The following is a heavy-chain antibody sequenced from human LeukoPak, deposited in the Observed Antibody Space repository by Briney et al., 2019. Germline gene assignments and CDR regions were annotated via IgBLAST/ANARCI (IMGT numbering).Heavy chain of an antibody. V-gene: IGHV3-11*01. J-gene: IGHJ6*02. CDR2: ISSTGSTI. D-gene: IGHD6-13*01. CDR3: ARGTVSSSWYSDYYYYYGMDV. Sequence: PGGSLRLSCAASGFTFSDYYMSWIRQAPGKGLEWVSYISSTGSTIYYADSVKGRFTISRDNAKNSLYLQMNSLRAEDTAVYYCARGTVSSSWYSDYYYYYGMDVWGQGTTVTVSS. CDR1: GFTFSDYY.